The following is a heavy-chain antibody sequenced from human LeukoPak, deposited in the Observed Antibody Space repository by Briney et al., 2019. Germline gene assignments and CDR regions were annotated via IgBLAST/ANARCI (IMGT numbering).Heavy chain of an antibody. J-gene: IGHJ4*02. CDR1: GGSISGGGYS. CDR2: IYYSGST. CDR3: ARVSSGSYAGNDY. Sequence: SETLSLTCAVSGGSISGGGYSWSWIRQPPGKGLEWIGYIYYSGSTNYNPSLKSRVTISVDTSKNQLSLKLSSVTAADTAVYYCARVSSGSYAGNDYWGQGTLVTVSS. D-gene: IGHD1-26*01. V-gene: IGHV4-61*08.